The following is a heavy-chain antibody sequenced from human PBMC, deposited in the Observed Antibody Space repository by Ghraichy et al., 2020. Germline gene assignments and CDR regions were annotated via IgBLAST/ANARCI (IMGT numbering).Heavy chain of an antibody. Sequence: GGSLRLSCAASGFSFSNYVMSWVRQAPGKGLEWVSGISGSAANTFYADSVKGRFTISRDNSKNSLFLEMDSLRAEDTAVYYCAKDRRGDPPPSYWYFDLWGRGTLVTVSS. J-gene: IGHJ2*01. V-gene: IGHV3-23*01. CDR2: ISGSAANT. D-gene: IGHD4-17*01. CDR3: AKDRRGDPPPSYWYFDL. CDR1: GFSFSNYV.